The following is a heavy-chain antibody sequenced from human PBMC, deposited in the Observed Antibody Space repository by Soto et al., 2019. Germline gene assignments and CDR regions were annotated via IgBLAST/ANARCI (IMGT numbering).Heavy chain of an antibody. J-gene: IGHJ4*02. D-gene: IGHD5-12*01. CDR2: INHSGST. CDR1: GGSFSGYY. V-gene: IGHV4-34*01. CDR3: ARGQWGRDGYKSFNKPVDH. Sequence: PSETLSLTCAVYGGSFSGYYWSWIRQPPGKGLEWIGEINHSGSTNYNPSLKSRVTISVDTSKNQFSLKLSSVTAADTAVYYCARGQWGRDGYKSFNKPVDHWGQGTLVTVSS.